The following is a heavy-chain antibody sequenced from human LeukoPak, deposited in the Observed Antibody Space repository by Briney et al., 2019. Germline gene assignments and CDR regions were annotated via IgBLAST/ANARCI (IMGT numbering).Heavy chain of an antibody. J-gene: IGHJ4*02. Sequence: SETLSLTCTVSGGSISSSSYYWGWIRQPPGKGLEWIGSIYYSGSTYYNPSLKSRVTISVDTSKNQFSLKLSSVTAADTAVYYCARDRCIVGDPGCFDYWGQGTLVTVSS. CDR2: IYYSGST. D-gene: IGHD1-26*01. CDR1: GGSISSSSYY. CDR3: ARDRCIVGDPGCFDY. V-gene: IGHV4-39*07.